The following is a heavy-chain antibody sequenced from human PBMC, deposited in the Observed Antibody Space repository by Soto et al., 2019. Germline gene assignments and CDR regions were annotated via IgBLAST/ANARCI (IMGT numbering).Heavy chain of an antibody. CDR2: IYYSGST. J-gene: IGHJ3*02. Sequence: PSETLSLTCTVSGGSISSYYWSWIRQPPGKGLEWIGYIYYSGSTNYNPSLKSRVTISVDTSKNQFSLKLSSVTAADTAVYYCARGRRLLDAFDIWGQRTMVTFSS. D-gene: IGHD2-21*01. V-gene: IGHV4-59*01. CDR1: GGSISSYY. CDR3: ARGRRLLDAFDI.